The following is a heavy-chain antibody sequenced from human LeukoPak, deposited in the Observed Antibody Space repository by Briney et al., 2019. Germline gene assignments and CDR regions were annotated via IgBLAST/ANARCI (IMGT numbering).Heavy chain of an antibody. Sequence: PGGSLSLPCAAPGFTFSKNWFFWVHKAPGKGLETASRINTYGTVTTYADSVKGRFTVSRDNADNTMFLQMNSVRDEDTAVYYCATKQWLAPPPDSWGQGTPVTVSS. V-gene: IGHV3-74*01. D-gene: IGHD6-19*01. CDR2: INTYGTVT. CDR3: ATKQWLAPPPDS. J-gene: IGHJ4*02. CDR1: GFTFSKNW.